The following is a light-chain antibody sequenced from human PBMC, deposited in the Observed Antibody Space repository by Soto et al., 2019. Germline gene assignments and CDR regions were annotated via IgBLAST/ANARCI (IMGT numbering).Light chain of an antibody. J-gene: IGLJ2*01. CDR1: SSDVGSYNL. CDR2: EGS. CDR3: CSYAGSSTWMV. V-gene: IGLV2-23*01. Sequence: QSALTQTASVSGSPGQSITISCTGTSSDVGSYNLVSWYQQYPGKAPKLMIYEGSKRPSGVSNRFSGSKSGNTASLTISGLQAEDEADYYCCSYAGSSTWMVFGGGTKLTVL.